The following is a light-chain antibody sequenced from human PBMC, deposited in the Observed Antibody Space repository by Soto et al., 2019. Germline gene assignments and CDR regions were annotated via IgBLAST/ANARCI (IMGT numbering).Light chain of an antibody. V-gene: IGKV1-39*01. J-gene: IGKJ1*01. Sequence: GERASLSCRASQSISGRYLAWYQQKPGGPPKLLIYGVSNLESGVPARFSGSASGTDFTLTISSLQPEDFATYYCQQSFSTRSFGQGTKVEVK. CDR1: QSISGRY. CDR3: QQSFSTRS. CDR2: GVS.